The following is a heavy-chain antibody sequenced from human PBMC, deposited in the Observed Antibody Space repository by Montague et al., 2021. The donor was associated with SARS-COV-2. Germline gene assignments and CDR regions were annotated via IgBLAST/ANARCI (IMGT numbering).Heavy chain of an antibody. CDR3: ARATMTSDPFDI. Sequence: SETLSLTCTVSGASVGSSDWGWIRQSPGKGLEWIGYFYSVGSTDYNPSLKSRSTISIDTCKNQFSLKVRSVTAADTAVYLCARATMTSDPFDIWGQGTMVTVSS. D-gene: IGHD1/OR15-1a*01. V-gene: IGHV4-59*02. CDR1: GASVGSSD. J-gene: IGHJ3*02. CDR2: FYSVGST.